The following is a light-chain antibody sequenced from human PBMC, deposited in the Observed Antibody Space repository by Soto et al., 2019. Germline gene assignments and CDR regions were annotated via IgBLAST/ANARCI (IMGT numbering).Light chain of an antibody. CDR3: QHYNNWPPWT. CDR1: QSVSSN. Sequence: EVVMTQSPATLSVSPGERATLSCRASQSVSSNLAWYQQKPGQAPRLLIYGASTRATGIPVRFSGSGSGTDFTLTISSLQSEDFAVYYCQHYNNWPPWTFGQGTKVEIK. J-gene: IGKJ1*01. V-gene: IGKV3-15*01. CDR2: GAS.